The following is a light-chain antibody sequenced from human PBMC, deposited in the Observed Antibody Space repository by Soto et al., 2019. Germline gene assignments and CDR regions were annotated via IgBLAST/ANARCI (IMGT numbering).Light chain of an antibody. CDR2: GDS. CDR3: QSYDNSLSGSWV. V-gene: IGLV1-40*01. Sequence: QSVLTQPPSVSGAPGQRVTISCTGSSSNIGAGYDVHWYQQFPGRAPKILIYGDSNRPSGVPDRFSGSKSGTSASLAITGLQAEDEADYFCQSYDNSLSGSWVFGGGTKLTVL. J-gene: IGLJ3*02. CDR1: SSNIGAGYD.